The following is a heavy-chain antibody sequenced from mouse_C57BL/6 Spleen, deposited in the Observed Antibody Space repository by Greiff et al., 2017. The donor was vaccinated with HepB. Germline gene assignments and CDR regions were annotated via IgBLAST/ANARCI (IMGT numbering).Heavy chain of an antibody. CDR2: IDPENGDT. J-gene: IGHJ2*01. CDR3: TPLSVVAVDY. V-gene: IGHV14-4*01. Sequence: VQLQQSGAELVRPGASVKLSCTASGFNIKDDYMHWVKQRPEQGLEWIGWIDPENGDTEYASKFQGKATITADTSSNTAYLQLSSLTSEDTAVYYCTPLSVVAVDYWGQGTTLTVSS. D-gene: IGHD1-1*01. CDR1: GFNIKDDY.